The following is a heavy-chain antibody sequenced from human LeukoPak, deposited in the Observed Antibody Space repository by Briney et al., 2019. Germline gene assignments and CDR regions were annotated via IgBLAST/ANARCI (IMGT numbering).Heavy chain of an antibody. D-gene: IGHD1-1*01. V-gene: IGHV3-30*18. CDR2: ISYDGSNE. J-gene: IGHJ4*02. Sequence: PGGSLRLSCAASGFTFSSYGMHWVRQAPGKGLEWVAVISYDGSNEYYADSVKGRFTISRDNSKNTLYLQMSSLRAEDTALYYCAKDSSYSTATTSLDHWGQGTLVTVSS. CDR3: AKDSSYSTATTSLDH. CDR1: GFTFSSYG.